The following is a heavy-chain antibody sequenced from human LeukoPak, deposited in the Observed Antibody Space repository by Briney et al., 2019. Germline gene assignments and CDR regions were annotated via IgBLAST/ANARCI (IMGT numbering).Heavy chain of an antibody. CDR3: ANLGYYDYVWGSYRYYDGAY. V-gene: IGHV1-18*01. Sequence: ASVKVSCKASGYTFTSYGISWVRQAPGQGLEWMGWISAYNGNTNYAQKLQGRVTMTTDTSTSTAYMELRSLRSDDTAVYYCANLGYYDYVWGSYRYYDGAYWGQGTLVTVSS. CDR2: ISAYNGNT. J-gene: IGHJ4*02. CDR1: GYTFTSYG. D-gene: IGHD3-16*02.